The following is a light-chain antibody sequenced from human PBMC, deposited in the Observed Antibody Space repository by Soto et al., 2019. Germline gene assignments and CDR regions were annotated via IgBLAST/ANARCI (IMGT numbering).Light chain of an antibody. V-gene: IGKV3-20*01. J-gene: IGKJ2*01. Sequence: EIVLTQSPGTLSLSPGERATLSCRASQSVSSSYLAWYQQKPGQAPRLLIYGASGRATGIPDRFSGSGSGTDVTLTISRLEPEDVAVYYCQQYGSSVFTFGQGTKIETK. CDR1: QSVSSSY. CDR2: GAS. CDR3: QQYGSSVFT.